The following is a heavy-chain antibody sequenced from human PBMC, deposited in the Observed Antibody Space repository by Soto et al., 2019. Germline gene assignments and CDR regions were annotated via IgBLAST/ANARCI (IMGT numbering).Heavy chain of an antibody. V-gene: IGHV1-69*13. CDR1: GGTFSSYA. Sequence: SVKVSCKASGGTFSSYAISWVRQAPGQGLEWMGGIIPIFGTANYAQKFQGRVTITADESTSTAYMELSSLRSEDTAVYYCARGGVDYDFWSGPNYFDYWGQGTLVTVSS. D-gene: IGHD3-3*01. J-gene: IGHJ4*02. CDR3: ARGGVDYDFWSGPNYFDY. CDR2: IIPIFGTA.